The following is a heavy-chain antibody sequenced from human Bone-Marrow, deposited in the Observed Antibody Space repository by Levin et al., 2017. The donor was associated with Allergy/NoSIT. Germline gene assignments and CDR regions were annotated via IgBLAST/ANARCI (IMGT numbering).Heavy chain of an antibody. D-gene: IGHD5-24*01. CDR1: GFTFSSYG. V-gene: IGHV3-30*18. CDR3: AKDLEFSGEMATTNDDY. J-gene: IGHJ4*02. CDR2: ISYDGSNK. Sequence: PGESLKISCAASGFTFSSYGMHWVRQAPGKGLEWVAVISYDGSNKYYADSVKGRFTISRDNSKNTLYLQMNSLRAEDTAVYYCAKDLEFSGEMATTNDDYWGQGTLVTVSS.